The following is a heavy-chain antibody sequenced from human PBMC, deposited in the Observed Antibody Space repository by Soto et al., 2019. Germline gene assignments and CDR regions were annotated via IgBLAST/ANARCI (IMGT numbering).Heavy chain of an antibody. D-gene: IGHD6-19*01. V-gene: IGHV4-59*01. J-gene: IGHJ5*02. CDR2: IYYSGST. CDR1: GGSIISYY. Sequence: SETLSLTCTVSGGSIISYYWSWILQPPWKGLEWIGYIYYSGSTNYNPSLKSRVTISVDTSKNQFSLKLSSVTAADTAVYYCAGIAVAGMDWFDPWGQGTLVTVSS. CDR3: AGIAVAGMDWFDP.